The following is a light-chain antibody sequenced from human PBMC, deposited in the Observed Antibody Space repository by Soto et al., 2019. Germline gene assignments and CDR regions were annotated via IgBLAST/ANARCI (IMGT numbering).Light chain of an antibody. V-gene: IGKV3D-15*01. Sequence: EILLTQSPATLSVSPGERATFSCRASESLYGNLAWYPQKPGQAPRLLIYGTSPRDTGLPAVFSGSGSETAFTLTVSSLQSEDFAVDYCQQYNYWPWTFGQGTKVDIK. CDR3: QQYNYWPWT. J-gene: IGKJ1*01. CDR1: ESLYGN. CDR2: GTS.